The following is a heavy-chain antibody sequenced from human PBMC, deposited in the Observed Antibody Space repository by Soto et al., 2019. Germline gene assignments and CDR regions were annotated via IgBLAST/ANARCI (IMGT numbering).Heavy chain of an antibody. V-gene: IGHV4-39*01. Sequence: QLQLQESGPGLVKPSETLSLTCTVSGGSVSSSSYYWGWIRQPPGKGLEWIGTIYYSGSTYYSPSLSSRATMSVDTSNNQFSLKLSSVTAADTAVYYCARHRGSGWYGGDNWGQGTLVTVSS. J-gene: IGHJ4*02. D-gene: IGHD6-19*01. CDR2: IYYSGST. CDR1: GGSVSSSSYY. CDR3: ARHRGSGWYGGDN.